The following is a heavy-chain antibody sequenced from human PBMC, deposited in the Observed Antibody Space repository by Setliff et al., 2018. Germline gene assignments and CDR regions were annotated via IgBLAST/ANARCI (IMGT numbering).Heavy chain of an antibody. D-gene: IGHD7-27*01. CDR3: ARAGAIQGGFDI. CDR1: GGSISTYY. CDR2: IHSSGNT. V-gene: IGHV4-4*07. J-gene: IGHJ3*02. Sequence: SETLSLTCNVSGGSISTYYWSWIRQPAGKGLEWIGRIHSSGNTNYRPSLKSRVTMSVDTTKNQFSLKLSSVTAADTAVYYCARAGAIQGGFDIWGQGTVVTVS.